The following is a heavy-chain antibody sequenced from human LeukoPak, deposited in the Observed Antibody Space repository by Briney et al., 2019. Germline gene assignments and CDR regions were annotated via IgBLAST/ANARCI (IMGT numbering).Heavy chain of an antibody. D-gene: IGHD3-22*01. Sequence: SETLSLTCAVYGGSFSGYYWSWIRQPPGKGLEWIGEINHSGSTNYNPSLKSRVTMSVDTSKNQFSLKLSSVTAADTAVYYCARNYYDSSGYDYWGQGTLVTVSS. J-gene: IGHJ4*02. V-gene: IGHV4-34*01. CDR3: ARNYYDSSGYDY. CDR2: INHSGST. CDR1: GGSFSGYY.